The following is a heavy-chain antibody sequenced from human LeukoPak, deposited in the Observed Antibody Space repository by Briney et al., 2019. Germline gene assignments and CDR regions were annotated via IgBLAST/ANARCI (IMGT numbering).Heavy chain of an antibody. CDR3: AREERWMEGTLDY. CDR1: GFTFSSYG. CDR2: IWYDGSNK. Sequence: QSGGSLRLSCAASGFTFSSYGVHWVRQAPGKGLEWVAVIWYDGSNKYYADSVKGRFTISRDNSKNTLYLQMNSLRAEDTAVYYCAREERWMEGTLDYWGQGTLVTVSS. V-gene: IGHV3-33*01. J-gene: IGHJ4*02. D-gene: IGHD1-1*01.